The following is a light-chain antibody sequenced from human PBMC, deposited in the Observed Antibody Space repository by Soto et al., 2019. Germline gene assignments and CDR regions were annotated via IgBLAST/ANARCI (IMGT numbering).Light chain of an antibody. V-gene: IGKV1-17*03. CDR1: QGSSNH. Sequence: DIQMTQSPSAMSASVGARVTITCRASQGSSNHLAWFQQKPGKVPQRLIYGASSLQSGVPSRFSGSASGTEFTLTISSLQPEDFATYYCLQHKSYPWTFGQGTQVEIK. CDR3: LQHKSYPWT. CDR2: GAS. J-gene: IGKJ1*01.